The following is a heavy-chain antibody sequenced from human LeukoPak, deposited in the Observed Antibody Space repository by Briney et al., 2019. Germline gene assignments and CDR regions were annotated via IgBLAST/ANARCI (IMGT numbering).Heavy chain of an antibody. CDR1: GYTFTSCG. CDR3: ARAHIVVVTAVVNWFDP. Sequence: ASVKVSCKASGYTFTSCGISWVRQAPGQGLEWMGWISAYNGNTNYAQKLQGRVTMTTDTSTSTAYMELRSLRSDDTAVYYCARAHIVVVTAVVNWFDPWGQGTLVTVSS. J-gene: IGHJ5*02. CDR2: ISAYNGNT. D-gene: IGHD2-21*02. V-gene: IGHV1-18*01.